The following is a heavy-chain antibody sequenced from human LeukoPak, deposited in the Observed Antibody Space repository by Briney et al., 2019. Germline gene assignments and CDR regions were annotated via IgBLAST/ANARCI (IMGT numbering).Heavy chain of an antibody. CDR3: AKDVTGMGFNYYYMDV. V-gene: IGHV3-43D*03. Sequence: GGSLRLSCAASGFTFDDCAMHWVRQAPGKGLEWVSLISWDGGGSQYADSVKGRFTISRDNSKNSLYLEMHSLTAEDTALYYCAKDVTGMGFNYYYMDVWGKGTTVTVSS. D-gene: IGHD5-18*01. CDR2: ISWDGGGS. CDR1: GFTFDDCA. J-gene: IGHJ6*03.